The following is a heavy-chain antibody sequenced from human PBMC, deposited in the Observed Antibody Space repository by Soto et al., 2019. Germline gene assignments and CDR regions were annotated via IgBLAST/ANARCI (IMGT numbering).Heavy chain of an antibody. J-gene: IGHJ4*02. CDR3: ARSVAVPGAHIDY. D-gene: IGHD6-19*01. CDR2: VYYTGST. Sequence: SETLSLTCSVSGGSISGSYCSWIRQSPGKGLEWLGYVYYTGSTNYSPSLRSRVSISVDTSKNEFSLRLSSVTAADTAVYFCARSVAVPGAHIDYWGQGTQVTVSS. CDR1: GGSISGSY. V-gene: IGHV4-59*01.